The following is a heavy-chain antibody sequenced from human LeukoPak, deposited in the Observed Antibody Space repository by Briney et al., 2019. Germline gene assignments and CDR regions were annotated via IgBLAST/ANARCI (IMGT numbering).Heavy chain of an antibody. CDR3: ATPIAAAGFLWAFDI. J-gene: IGHJ3*02. D-gene: IGHD6-13*01. CDR2: FDPEDGET. CDR1: GYTLTELS. V-gene: IGHV1-24*01. Sequence: GASVKVSCKVSGYTLTELSMHWVRQAPGKGLERMGGFDPEDGETIYAQKFQGRVTMTEDTSTDTAYMELSSLRSEDTAVYYCATPIAAAGFLWAFDIWGQGTMVTVSS.